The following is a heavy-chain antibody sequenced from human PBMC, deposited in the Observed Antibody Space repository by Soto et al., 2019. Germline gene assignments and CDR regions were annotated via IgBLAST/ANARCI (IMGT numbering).Heavy chain of an antibody. V-gene: IGHV3-30*09. CDR2: MSYDGVYQ. J-gene: IGHJ3*01. D-gene: IGHD3-10*01. CDR1: GFTFNDYG. CDR3: ARAIAGFTMVPRDAFDL. Sequence: GGSLRLSCAASGFTFNDYGLHWVRQAPGRGLEWVAVMSYDGVYQYYADSVKGRFAISRDNSMNTLYLQMNSLRDGDTAKYYCARAIAGFTMVPRDAFDLWGQGTVVTVSS.